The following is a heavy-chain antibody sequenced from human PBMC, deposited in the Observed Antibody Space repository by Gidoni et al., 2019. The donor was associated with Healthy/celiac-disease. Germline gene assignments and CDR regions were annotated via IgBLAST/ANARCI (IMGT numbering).Heavy chain of an antibody. J-gene: IGHJ4*02. CDR3: ARGYSSSWGDY. CDR2: ISYDGSNK. CDR1: GFTFSRYA. V-gene: IGHV3-30-3*01. Sequence: QVHLVESGGGVVQPGRSLRLSCAASGFTFSRYAMHWVRQAPGKGLEWVAVISYDGSNKYYADSVKGRFTISRDNSKNTLYLQMNSLRAEDTAVYYCARGYSSSWGDYWGQGTLVTVSS. D-gene: IGHD6-13*01.